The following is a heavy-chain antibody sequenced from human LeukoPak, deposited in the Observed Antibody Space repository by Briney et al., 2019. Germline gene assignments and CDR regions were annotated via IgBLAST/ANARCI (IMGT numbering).Heavy chain of an antibody. CDR3: ARGGVNYHDTSGYYYLAAY. V-gene: IGHV3-23*01. D-gene: IGHD3-22*01. J-gene: IGHJ4*02. CDR2: TVGIGPDT. CDR1: GFTFTNYA. Sequence: GGSLRLSRAASGFTFTNYAMTWVRQAPGKGLEWVAATVGIGPDTYHADSVKGRFTISRDNSKNILYLQMNSLRAEDTAIYYCARGGVNYHDTSGYYYLAAYWGQGTLVTVSS.